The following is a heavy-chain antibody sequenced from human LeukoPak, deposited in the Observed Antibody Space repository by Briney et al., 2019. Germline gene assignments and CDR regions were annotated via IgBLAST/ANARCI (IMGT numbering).Heavy chain of an antibody. CDR2: IWYDGSNK. CDR1: GFTFSSYG. Sequence: GRSLRLSCAASGFTFSSYGMHWVRQAPGKGLEWVAVIWYDGSNKYYADSVKGRFTISRDNSKNTLYLQMNSLRAEDTAVYYCAKGDYYDSSGYHGYYYYGMDVWGQGTTVTVSS. D-gene: IGHD3-22*01. CDR3: AKGDYYDSSGYHGYYYYGMDV. J-gene: IGHJ6*02. V-gene: IGHV3-33*06.